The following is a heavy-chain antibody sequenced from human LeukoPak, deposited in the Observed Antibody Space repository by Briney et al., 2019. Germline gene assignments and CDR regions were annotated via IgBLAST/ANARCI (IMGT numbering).Heavy chain of an antibody. CDR2: INPNSGGT. CDR3: ARAVPRITMVPKTNWFDP. Sequence: GASVKVSCKASGYTFTGYYMHWVRQAPGQGLEWMGWINPNSGGTNYAQKFQGRVTMTRDTPISTAYMELSRLRSDDTAVYYCARAVPRITMVPKTNWFDPWGQGTLVTVSS. J-gene: IGHJ5*02. CDR1: GYTFTGYY. D-gene: IGHD3-10*01. V-gene: IGHV1-2*02.